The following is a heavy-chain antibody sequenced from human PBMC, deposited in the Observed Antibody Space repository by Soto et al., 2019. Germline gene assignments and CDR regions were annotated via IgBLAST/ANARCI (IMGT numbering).Heavy chain of an antibody. J-gene: IGHJ4*02. V-gene: IGHV3-15*07. CDR2: IKSESDGGTT. CDR3: MTARQYRPAY. CDR1: GFTFNDAW. D-gene: IGHD3-16*02. Sequence: EVQLVESGGGLLKRGGSLRLSCAGSGFTFNDAWMNWVRQAPGKGLEWVGRIKSESDGGTTAYAAPVKGRFTISRDDSKNTVYLQMNSLRTEDTALYYCMTARQYRPAYWGQGTQVTVSS.